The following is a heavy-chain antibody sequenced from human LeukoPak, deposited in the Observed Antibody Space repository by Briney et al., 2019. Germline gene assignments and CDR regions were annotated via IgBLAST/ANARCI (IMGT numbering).Heavy chain of an antibody. CDR1: GYTFTSQY. CDR2: INPVTANT. J-gene: IGHJ4*02. D-gene: IGHD3-22*01. Sequence: ASVKISCEASGYTFTSQYIHWVRQAPGQGLEWMGIINPVTANTVYKQKFQGRVTMTRDTSTTTVYMELSRLRSDDTAVYYCAREMYYYDSSGYRRAFDYWGQGTLVTVSS. V-gene: IGHV1-46*01. CDR3: AREMYYYDSSGYRRAFDY.